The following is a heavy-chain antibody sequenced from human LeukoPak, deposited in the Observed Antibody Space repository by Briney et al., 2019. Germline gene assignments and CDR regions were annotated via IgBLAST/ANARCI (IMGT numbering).Heavy chain of an antibody. CDR2: ISAYNGNT. D-gene: IGHD2-2*01. CDR3: ARVGCSSTSCPPHFDY. CDR1: GFPFNTHA. J-gene: IGHJ4*02. V-gene: IGHV1-18*01. Sequence: GASVKVSCRASGFPFNTHAVAWVRQAPGQGLEWMGWISAYNGNTNYAQKLQGRVTMTTDTSTSTAYMELRSLRSDDTAVYYCARVGCSSTSCPPHFDYWGQGTLVTVSS.